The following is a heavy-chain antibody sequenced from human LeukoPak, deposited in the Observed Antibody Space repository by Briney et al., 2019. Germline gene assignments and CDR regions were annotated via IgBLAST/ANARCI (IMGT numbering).Heavy chain of an antibody. Sequence: SETLSLTCTVSGGSISSGGYYWSWIRQHPGKGLEWIGEINHSGSTNYNPSLKSRVTISVDTSKNQFSLKLSSVTAADTAVYYCARDTYYYGSGSYRGIDYWGQGTLVTVSS. J-gene: IGHJ4*02. D-gene: IGHD3-10*01. CDR1: GGSISSGGYY. CDR2: INHSGST. V-gene: IGHV4-31*03. CDR3: ARDTYYYGSGSYRGIDY.